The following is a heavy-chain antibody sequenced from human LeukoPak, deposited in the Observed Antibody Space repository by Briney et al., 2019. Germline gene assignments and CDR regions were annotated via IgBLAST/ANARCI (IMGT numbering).Heavy chain of an antibody. CDR3: AELVITMIGGV. CDR1: GFTFSSYE. D-gene: IGHD3-10*02. Sequence: PGGSLRLSCAASGFTFSSYEMNWVRQAPGKGLEWVSYISSSGSTIYYADSVKGRLTISRVNAKNSLYLQMNSLRAEDTAVYYCAELVITMIGGVWGKGTTVTISS. CDR2: ISSSGSTI. V-gene: IGHV3-48*03. J-gene: IGHJ6*04.